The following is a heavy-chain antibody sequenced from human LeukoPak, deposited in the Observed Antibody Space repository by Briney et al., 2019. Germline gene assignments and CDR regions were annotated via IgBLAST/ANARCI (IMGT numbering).Heavy chain of an antibody. Sequence: SETLSLTCAVYGGTFSGYYWSWVRQPPGKGLEWIGEINHSGSPNYNPSLKSRVTISVDTSKNQFSLKLNSVTAADTAVYYCARVLRDGHNDPFDNWGQGTLVTVSS. V-gene: IGHV4-34*01. J-gene: IGHJ4*02. CDR3: ARVLRDGHNDPFDN. D-gene: IGHD5-24*01. CDR1: GGTFSGYY. CDR2: INHSGSP.